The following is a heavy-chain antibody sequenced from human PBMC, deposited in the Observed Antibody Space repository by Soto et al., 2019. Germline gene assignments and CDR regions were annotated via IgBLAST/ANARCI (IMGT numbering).Heavy chain of an antibody. CDR3: ARSPYSGYNPYYFDY. D-gene: IGHD5-12*01. J-gene: IGHJ4*02. V-gene: IGHV1-3*01. Sequence: ASVKVSCKASGYTFSNYAIHWVRQTPGLGLEWKGWINGYNGNTRYSQEFQARVTITRDTSANTAYMELSSLRSEDTAVYYCARSPYSGYNPYYFDYWGQGTLVTVSS. CDR2: INGYNGNT. CDR1: GYTFSNYA.